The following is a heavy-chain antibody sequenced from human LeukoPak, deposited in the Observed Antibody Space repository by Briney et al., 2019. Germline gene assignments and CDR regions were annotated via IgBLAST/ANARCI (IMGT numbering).Heavy chain of an antibody. D-gene: IGHD3-16*02. CDR3: ARDLRLGELSFDY. CDR2: INPNSGGT. V-gene: IGHV1-2*02. J-gene: IGHJ4*02. CDR1: GYTFTSYD. Sequence: ASVKVSCKASGYTFTSYDINWVRQAPGQGLEWMGWINPNSGGTNYAQKFQGRVTMTRDTSISTAYMELSRLRSDDTAVYYCARDLRLGELSFDYWGQGTLVTVSS.